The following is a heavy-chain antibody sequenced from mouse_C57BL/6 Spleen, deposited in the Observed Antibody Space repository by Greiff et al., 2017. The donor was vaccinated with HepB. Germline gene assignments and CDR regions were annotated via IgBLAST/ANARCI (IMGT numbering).Heavy chain of an antibody. CDR3: ARSGSAGYRLGD. V-gene: IGHV1-69*01. J-gene: IGHJ3*02. CDR1: GYTFTSYW. CDR2: IDPSDSYT. D-gene: IGHD3-2*02. Sequence: VQLQQPGAELVMPGASVKLSCKASGYTFTSYWMHWVKQRPGQGLEWIGEIDPSDSYTNYNQKFKGKSTMTVDKSSSTAYMQLSSLTTEDAAVYYCARSGSAGYRLGDWGQGTLVTVS.